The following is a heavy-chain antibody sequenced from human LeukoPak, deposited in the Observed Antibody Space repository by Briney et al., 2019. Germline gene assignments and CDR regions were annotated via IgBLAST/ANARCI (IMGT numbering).Heavy chain of an antibody. V-gene: IGHV3-53*01. CDR1: GLTVSRNA. D-gene: IGHD5-24*01. CDR2: FYRDGSI. Sequence: GGSLRLSCAASGLTVSRNAMSWVRQAPGKGLEFISVFYRDGSIYYADSVKGRSTLSRDDSKNMLHLQMNSLRAEDTAIYYCARDRYNYGRDFYYHGADVWGQGTTVIVSS. J-gene: IGHJ6*02. CDR3: ARDRYNYGRDFYYHGADV.